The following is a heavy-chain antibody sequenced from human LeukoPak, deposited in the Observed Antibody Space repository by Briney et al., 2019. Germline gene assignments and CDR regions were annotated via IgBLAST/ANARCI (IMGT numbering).Heavy chain of an antibody. CDR3: ASVGVVPAAIRYYYYYMDV. CDR1: DDSFSSHY. D-gene: IGHD2-2*01. Sequence: PSETLSLTCAVSDDSFSSHYWTWIRQPPGKGLEWIGYISYIGSTNYNPSLKSRVTISIDTSKNQFSLKLSSVTAADTAVYYCASVGVVPAAIRYYYYYMDVWGKGTTVTVSS. CDR2: ISYIGST. J-gene: IGHJ6*03. V-gene: IGHV4-59*08.